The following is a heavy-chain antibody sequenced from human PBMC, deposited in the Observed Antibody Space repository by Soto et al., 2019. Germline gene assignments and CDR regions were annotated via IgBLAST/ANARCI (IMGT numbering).Heavy chain of an antibody. J-gene: IGHJ5*02. V-gene: IGHV1-8*01. D-gene: IGHD5-18*01. CDR3: ARMASFGSLNWFDP. CDR1: GYTFTNND. CDR2: MNPGSGDT. Sequence: ASVKVYCTASGYTFTNNDVTWVRQATGQGLEWMGWMNPGSGDTGYAQKFQGRVTMTRNISIATAYMELSSLRSEDTAIYYCARMASFGSLNWFDPWGQGTLVTVSS.